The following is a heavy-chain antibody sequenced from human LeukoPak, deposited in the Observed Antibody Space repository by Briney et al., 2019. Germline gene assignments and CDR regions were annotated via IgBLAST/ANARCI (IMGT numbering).Heavy chain of an antibody. CDR3: ARDRWLDV. CDR1: GASIRSYY. J-gene: IGHJ6*02. Sequence: KPSETLSLTCTVSGASIRSYYWSWIRQPPGKGLEWIGYYSGSTSYNPSLKSRVTISVGTSKNQFSLKLSSVTAADTAVYYCARDRWLDVWGQGTTVTVSS. V-gene: IGHV4-59*01. D-gene: IGHD3-16*02. CDR2: YSGST.